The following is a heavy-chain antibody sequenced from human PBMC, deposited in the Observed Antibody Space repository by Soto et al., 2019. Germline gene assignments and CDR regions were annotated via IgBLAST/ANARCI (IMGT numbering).Heavy chain of an antibody. CDR1: GFTFSTYA. J-gene: IGHJ6*02. D-gene: IGHD5-18*01. CDR3: AKDGGRYNYGYVMLDKYYYGMDV. CDR2: ISYDGTNK. Sequence: QVQLVESGGGVVQPGRSLRLSCAASGFTFSTYAMHWVRQAPGKGLEWVAVISYDGTNKYYADSVRGRFTISRDNSKNTLFLQMNSLRAEDTVVYYCAKDGGRYNYGYVMLDKYYYGMDVWGQGTTVTVPS. V-gene: IGHV3-30-3*01.